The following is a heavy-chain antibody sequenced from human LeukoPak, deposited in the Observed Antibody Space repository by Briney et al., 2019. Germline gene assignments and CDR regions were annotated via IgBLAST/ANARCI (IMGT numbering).Heavy chain of an antibody. D-gene: IGHD6-19*01. CDR3: VREGTSGWSLGY. CDR1: GAXFSSGNW. V-gene: IGHV4-4*02. J-gene: IGHJ4*02. Sequence: PSGTLSLTCAVSGAXFSSGNWWSWVRQPPGKGVEWIGEIYHSGSTNYNPSLKSRVTISVDKSKNQFSLKLSSVTAADTAVYYCVREGTSGWSLGYWGQGTLAAVSS. CDR2: IYHSGST.